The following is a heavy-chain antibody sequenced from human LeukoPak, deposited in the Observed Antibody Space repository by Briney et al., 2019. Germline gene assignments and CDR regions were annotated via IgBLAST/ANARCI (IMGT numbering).Heavy chain of an antibody. V-gene: IGHV4-34*01. J-gene: IGHJ4*01. D-gene: IGHD3-10*01. CDR1: GGSFTGYY. Sequence: SETLSLTCAVYGGSFTGYYWSWIRQPPGKGPEWIGEISHRGSTNYNPSLKSRVTISVYTSKNQSSLKLRSVTAADTAVYYCARGTYYYGSGRYSYWGQGSLVTV. CDR3: ARGTYYYGSGRYSY. CDR2: ISHRGST.